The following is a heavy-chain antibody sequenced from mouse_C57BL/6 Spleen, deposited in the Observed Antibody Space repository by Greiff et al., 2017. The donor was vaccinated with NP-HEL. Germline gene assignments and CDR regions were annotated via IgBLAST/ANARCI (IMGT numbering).Heavy chain of an antibody. Sequence: EVQLVESGGGLVKPGGSLKLSCAASGFTFSDYGMHWVRQAPEKGLEWVAYISSGSSTIYYADTVKGRFTFSRDNAKNTLFLQLTSLRSEDTARYYCARQYNYGSSYDAMDYWGQGTSVTVAS. V-gene: IGHV5-17*01. CDR2: ISSGSSTI. J-gene: IGHJ4*01. CDR1: GFTFSDYG. CDR3: ARQYNYGSSYDAMDY. D-gene: IGHD1-1*01.